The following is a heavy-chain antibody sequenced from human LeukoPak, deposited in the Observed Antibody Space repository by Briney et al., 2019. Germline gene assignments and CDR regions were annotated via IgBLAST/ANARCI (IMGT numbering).Heavy chain of an antibody. CDR3: ARDRYSGSSYDYYYYYYGMDV. D-gene: IGHD1-26*01. J-gene: IGHJ6*02. V-gene: IGHV3-7*01. CDR1: GFTFSSYW. Sequence: GGSLRLSCAASGFTFSSYWMSWVRQAPGKGLEWVANIKQDGSEKYYVDSVKGRFTISRDNAKNSLYLQMNSLRAEDTAVYYCARDRYSGSSYDYYYYYYGMDVWGQGTTVTVSS. CDR2: IKQDGSEK.